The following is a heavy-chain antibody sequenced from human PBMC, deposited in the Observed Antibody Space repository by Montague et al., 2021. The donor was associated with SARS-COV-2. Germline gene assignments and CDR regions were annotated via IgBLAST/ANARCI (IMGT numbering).Heavy chain of an antibody. J-gene: IGHJ5*02. Sequence: SETLSLTSTATGDSVISDKYYWSWIRQPPGKGLEWIGFIYDSGSTSYNPSLHSRVTITIDTSKNQFSLNLMSVTPADTAVYYCVKGSGYPWGQGTLVTVSS. CDR1: GDSVISDKYY. CDR2: IYDSGST. V-gene: IGHV4-61*01. D-gene: IGHD3-22*01. CDR3: VKGSGYP.